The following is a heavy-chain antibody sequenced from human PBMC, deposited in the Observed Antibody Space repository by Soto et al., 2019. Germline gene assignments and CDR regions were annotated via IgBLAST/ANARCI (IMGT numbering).Heavy chain of an antibody. Sequence: ASVKVSCKASGYTFIGYYIHLVRQAPGQGLEWMGWINPNSGGTNYAQKFQGRVTMTRDTPISTAYMELSRLRSDDTAVYYCARDVSVSGDLGWFDSWGQGTLVTVSS. CDR3: ARDVSVSGDLGWFDS. V-gene: IGHV1-2*02. D-gene: IGHD2-21*02. CDR2: INPNSGGT. J-gene: IGHJ5*01. CDR1: GYTFIGYY.